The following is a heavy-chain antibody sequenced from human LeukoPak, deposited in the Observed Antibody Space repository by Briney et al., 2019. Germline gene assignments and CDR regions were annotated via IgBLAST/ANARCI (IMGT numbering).Heavy chain of an antibody. CDR3: ARLYYYGSGSYSDAFDI. V-gene: IGHV4-34*01. Sequence: GSLRLSCAASGFTFSSYGMHWVRQPPGKGLEWIGEINHSGSTNYNPSLKSRVTISVDTSKNQFSLKLSSVTAADTAVYYCARLYYYGSGSYSDAFDIWGQGTMVTVSS. CDR1: GFTFSSYG. J-gene: IGHJ3*02. CDR2: INHSGST. D-gene: IGHD3-10*01.